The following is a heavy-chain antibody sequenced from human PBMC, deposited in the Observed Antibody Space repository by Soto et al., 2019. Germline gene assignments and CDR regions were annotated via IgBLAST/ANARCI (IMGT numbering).Heavy chain of an antibody. D-gene: IGHD3-9*01. CDR1: GFSLSTSGVG. V-gene: IGHV2-5*02. CDR3: AHKGPEDWPLDY. J-gene: IGHJ4*02. CDR2: IYWDDSK. Sequence: QITLKESGPTLVRPTQTLTLTCAFSGFSLSTSGVGVGWIRQPPGKALEWLAVIYWDDSKHYSPYLTSRLTSTKDTSKNQVVLTMTNMDPRDTGTYYCAHKGPEDWPLDYWGQGTLVTVSS.